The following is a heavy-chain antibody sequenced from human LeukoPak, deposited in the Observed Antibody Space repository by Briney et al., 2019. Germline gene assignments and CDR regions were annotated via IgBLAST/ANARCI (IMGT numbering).Heavy chain of an antibody. J-gene: IGHJ3*02. V-gene: IGHV3-30*02. Sequence: GGSLRLSCAASGFTFSSYGMHWVRQAPGKGLEWVAFIRYDGSNKYYADSVKGRFTISRDNSKNTLYQQMNSLRAEDTAVYYCAKDLFSSGYDAFDIWGQGTMVTVSS. D-gene: IGHD3-22*01. CDR2: IRYDGSNK. CDR3: AKDLFSSGYDAFDI. CDR1: GFTFSSYG.